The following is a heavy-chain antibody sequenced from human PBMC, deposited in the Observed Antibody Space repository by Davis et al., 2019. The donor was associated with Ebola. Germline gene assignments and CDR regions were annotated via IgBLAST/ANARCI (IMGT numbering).Heavy chain of an antibody. J-gene: IGHJ4*02. CDR3: ARAQFPTTSDH. Sequence: AASVKVSCKASGYTFTNYAIHWVRQAPGQRLEWMGWIYAGNDNTKYSQKFQGRVTFTRDASASTAYMELSSLRSEDTAVYYCARAQFPTTSDHWGQGTLVTVSS. CDR2: IYAGNDNT. V-gene: IGHV1-3*01. D-gene: IGHD1-1*01. CDR1: GYTFTNYA.